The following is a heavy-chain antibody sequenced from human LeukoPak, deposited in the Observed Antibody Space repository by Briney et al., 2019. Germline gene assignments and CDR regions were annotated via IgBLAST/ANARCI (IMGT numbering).Heavy chain of an antibody. Sequence: ASVKVSCNASGYTFTGYYMHWVREAPGQGLEWMGWMNPNSGGTSYAQKFQGRVTMTRDTSINTAYMELSSLRSDDTAVYYCARGDCVNGVCYLLRDSWGQGTLVTVSS. V-gene: IGHV1-2*02. J-gene: IGHJ5*01. CDR3: ARGDCVNGVCYLLRDS. CDR1: GYTFTGYY. D-gene: IGHD2-8*01. CDR2: MNPNSGGT.